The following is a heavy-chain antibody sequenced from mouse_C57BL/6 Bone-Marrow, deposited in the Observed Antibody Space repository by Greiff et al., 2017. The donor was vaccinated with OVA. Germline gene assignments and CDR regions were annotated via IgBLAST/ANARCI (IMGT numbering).Heavy chain of an antibody. CDR1: GYTFTSYW. CDR2: IDPTDSYT. J-gene: IGHJ2*01. Sequence: QVQLQQPGAELVRPGTSVKLSCKASGYTFTSYWMHWVKQRPGQGLEWIGVIDPTDSYTNYTQKFKGKATLTVDTSSSTAYMQLSSLTSDDSAVYYCARKVRRIDYWGQGTTLTVSS. CDR3: ARKVRRIDY. D-gene: IGHD2-2*01. V-gene: IGHV1-59*01.